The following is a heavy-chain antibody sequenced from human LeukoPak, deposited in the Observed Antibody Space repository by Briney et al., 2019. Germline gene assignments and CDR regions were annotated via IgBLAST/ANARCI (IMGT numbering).Heavy chain of an antibody. CDR2: IYYSGST. CDR1: GGSISSSSYY. J-gene: IGHJ4*02. V-gene: IGHV4-39*01. D-gene: IGHD3-9*01. CDR3: ARLRGSYDILTGYSYYFDY. Sequence: ASETLSLTCTVAGGSISSSSYYWGWIRQPPGKGREWIGSIYYSGSTYYNPSLKSRVTISVDTSKNQFSLKLSSVTAADTAVYYCARLRGSYDILTGYSYYFDYWGQGTLVTVSS.